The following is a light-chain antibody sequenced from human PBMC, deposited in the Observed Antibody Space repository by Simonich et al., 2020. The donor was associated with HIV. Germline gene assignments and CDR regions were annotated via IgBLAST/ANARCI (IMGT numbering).Light chain of an antibody. Sequence: DIVMTQSPDSLAVSLGERATINCKSSQSVLYSSNNKNYLAWYQQKPGQPPKLLIYWASTRESGVPDRFSGSGSGTDFTLTISSLQPEDFATYFCQQSYITPTFGQGTKLEIK. CDR1: QSVLYSSNNKNY. J-gene: IGKJ2*01. V-gene: IGKV4-1*01. CDR3: QQSYITPT. CDR2: WAS.